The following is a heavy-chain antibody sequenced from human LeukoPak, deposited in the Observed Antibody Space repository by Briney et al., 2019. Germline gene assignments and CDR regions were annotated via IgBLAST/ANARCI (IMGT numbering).Heavy chain of an antibody. CDR1: GFTFSDYY. CDR2: ISNSGDTI. V-gene: IGHV3-11*04. CDR3: ARSYSTSSKIFDY. D-gene: IGHD6-6*01. Sequence: GGSLRLSCVASGFTFSDYYMSWIRQSPEKGLEWLSYISNSGDTIYYADSVKGRFTISRDNAKNSLNLQMNSLRAGDTAVYYCARSYSTSSKIFDYWGQGTLVTVSS. J-gene: IGHJ4*02.